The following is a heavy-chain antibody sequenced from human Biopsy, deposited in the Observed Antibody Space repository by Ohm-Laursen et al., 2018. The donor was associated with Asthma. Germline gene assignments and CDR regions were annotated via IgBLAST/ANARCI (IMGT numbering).Heavy chain of an antibody. CDR1: GFIFRGSN. Sequence: SSLRLSCSASGFIFRGSNMFWVRQAPGKGLEWLAAISYDGMSEYYADSVKGRFTISRNISTNTVYLQMDSLSADDTAVYYCAKVGHGYGDYVGYLDPWGQGTLVTVSS. CDR2: ISYDGMSE. V-gene: IGHV3-30*18. D-gene: IGHD4-17*01. CDR3: AKVGHGYGDYVGYLDP. J-gene: IGHJ5*02.